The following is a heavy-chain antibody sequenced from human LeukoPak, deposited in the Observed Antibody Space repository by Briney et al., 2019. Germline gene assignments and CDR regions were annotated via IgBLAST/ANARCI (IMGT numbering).Heavy chain of an antibody. J-gene: IGHJ4*02. CDR3: ARDWSSVDY. V-gene: IGHV3-21*06. Sequence: GGSLRLSCAASGFTVSSNYMSWVRQAPGKGLEWVSSISSSSSYIYYADSVKGRFTISRDNAKNSLYLQMNSLRAEDTAVYYCARDWSSVDYWGQGTLVTVSS. CDR2: ISSSSSYI. D-gene: IGHD2-2*01. CDR1: GFTVSSNY.